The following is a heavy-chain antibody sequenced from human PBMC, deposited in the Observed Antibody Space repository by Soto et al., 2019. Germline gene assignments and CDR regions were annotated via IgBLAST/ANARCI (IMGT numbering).Heavy chain of an antibody. V-gene: IGHV4-34*01. CDR3: ARGHRATVVTPRCFDY. Sequence: QVQLQQWGAGLLKPSETLSLTCAVYGGSFSGYYWSWIRQPPGKGLEWIGEINHSGSTNYNPSLKSRVTISVDTSKNQFSLKLSSVTAADTAVYYCARGHRATVVTPRCFDYWGQGTLVTVSS. CDR1: GGSFSGYY. D-gene: IGHD2-15*01. J-gene: IGHJ4*02. CDR2: INHSGST.